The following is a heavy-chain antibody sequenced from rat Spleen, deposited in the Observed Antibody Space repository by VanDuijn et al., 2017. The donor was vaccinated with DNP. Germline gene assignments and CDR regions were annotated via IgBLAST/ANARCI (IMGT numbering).Heavy chain of an antibody. Sequence: EVQLVQSGGGLVQPGRSLKLSCAPSGFTFSDYYMAWVRQAPTKGLELVAYISYDGVITYYGDSVKGRFTISRDNAKSTLYLQMNSLRSEDMATYYCARTYNSGYGGFAYWGQGTLVTVSS. CDR1: GFTFSDYY. J-gene: IGHJ3*01. CDR2: ISYDGVIT. D-gene: IGHD4-3*01. V-gene: IGHV5-22*01. CDR3: ARTYNSGYGGFAY.